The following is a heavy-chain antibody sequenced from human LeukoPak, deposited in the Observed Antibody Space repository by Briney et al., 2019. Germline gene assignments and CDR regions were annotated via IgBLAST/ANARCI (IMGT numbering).Heavy chain of an antibody. V-gene: IGHV3-33*01. CDR3: ARDGIAVAGGDFDY. D-gene: IGHD6-19*01. Sequence: GRSLRLSCAASGFTFSSYGMHWGRQAPGKGLEWVAVIWYDGSNKYYADSVKGRFTISRDNSKNTLYLQMNSLRAEDTAVYYCARDGIAVAGGDFDYWGQGTLVTVSS. J-gene: IGHJ4*02. CDR1: GFTFSSYG. CDR2: IWYDGSNK.